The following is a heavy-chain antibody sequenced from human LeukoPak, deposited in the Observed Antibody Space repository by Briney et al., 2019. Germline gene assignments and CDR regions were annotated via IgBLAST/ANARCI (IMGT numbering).Heavy chain of an antibody. CDR1: GFTVSSNY. V-gene: IGHV3-53*01. Sequence: GGSLRLSCAASGFTVSSNYMSWVRQAPGKGLEWVSVIYSGGSTYYADSVKGRFTISRDNSKNTLYLRMNSLRAEDTAVYYCARAVGGSYFHRGYYFDYWGQGTLVTVSS. D-gene: IGHD1-26*01. J-gene: IGHJ4*02. CDR3: ARAVGGSYFHRGYYFDY. CDR2: IYSGGST.